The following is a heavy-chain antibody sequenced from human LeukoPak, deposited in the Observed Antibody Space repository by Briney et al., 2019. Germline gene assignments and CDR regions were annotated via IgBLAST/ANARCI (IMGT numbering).Heavy chain of an antibody. Sequence: PGRSLRLSCAASGFTFSSYGMHWVRQAAGKGLEWVSDILGDGRTYYADSVKGRFTISRDNSQNTVNLQMDNLRAEDAAIYYCASYRRAYDIWGQGTVVTVAS. CDR2: ILGDGRT. D-gene: IGHD1-26*01. J-gene: IGHJ3*02. CDR3: ASYRRAYDI. CDR1: GFTFSSYG. V-gene: IGHV3-23*01.